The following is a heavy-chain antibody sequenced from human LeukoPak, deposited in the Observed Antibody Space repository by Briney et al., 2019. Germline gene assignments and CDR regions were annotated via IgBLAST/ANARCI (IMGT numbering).Heavy chain of an antibody. V-gene: IGHV1-18*01. J-gene: IGHJ1*01. CDR1: GYTFTSYG. D-gene: IGHD4-23*01. Sequence: ASVKVSCKASGYTFTSYGISWVRQAPGQGLEWMGCISAYNGNTNYAQKLQGRVTMTTDTSTSTAYMELRSLRSDDTAVYYCARDKAVTTEVTQHFQHWGQGTLGTVSS. CDR2: ISAYNGNT. CDR3: ARDKAVTTEVTQHFQH.